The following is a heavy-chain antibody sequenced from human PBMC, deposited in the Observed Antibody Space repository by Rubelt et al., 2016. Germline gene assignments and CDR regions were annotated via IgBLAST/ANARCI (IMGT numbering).Heavy chain of an antibody. V-gene: IGHV3-30*04. Sequence: GKGLEWVAVISYDGNIENYADSVRGRFTISRDQSKNTLYLQMSSLRNDDTAVYYCARVITFGGVAKYFDYWGQGTLITVSS. CDR3: ARVITFGGVAKYFDY. CDR2: ISYDGNIE. J-gene: IGHJ4*02. D-gene: IGHD3-16*01.